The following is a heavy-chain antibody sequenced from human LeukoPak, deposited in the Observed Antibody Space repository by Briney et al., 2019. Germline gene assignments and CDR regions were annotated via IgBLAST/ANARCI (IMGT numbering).Heavy chain of an antibody. Sequence: GGSLRLSCAASGFSFSSYEMNWVRQAPGKGLERVAVISYDGSYKDDADSVKGRFTISRDNSKNTVYLQMNSLRAEDTAVYYCARGARKGDDYGGFFDYWGQGTLITVSS. J-gene: IGHJ4*02. CDR3: ARGARKGDDYGGFFDY. D-gene: IGHD4-23*01. V-gene: IGHV3-30*04. CDR2: ISYDGSYK. CDR1: GFSFSSYE.